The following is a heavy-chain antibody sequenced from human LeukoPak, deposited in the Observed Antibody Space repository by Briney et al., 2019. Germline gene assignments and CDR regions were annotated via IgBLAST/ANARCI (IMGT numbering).Heavy chain of an antibody. D-gene: IGHD3-9*01. CDR2: ISYDGSNK. CDR1: GFTFSSYA. CDR3: AADRGDAVTIRYFDWLPNYYYYYGMDV. Sequence: GGSLRLSCAASGFTFSSYAMHWVRQAPGKGLEWVAVISYDGSNKYYADSVKGRFTISRDNSKNTLYLQMNSLRSEDTAVYYCAADRGDAVTIRYFDWLPNYYYYYGMDVWGQGTTVTVSS. J-gene: IGHJ6*02. V-gene: IGHV3-30*04.